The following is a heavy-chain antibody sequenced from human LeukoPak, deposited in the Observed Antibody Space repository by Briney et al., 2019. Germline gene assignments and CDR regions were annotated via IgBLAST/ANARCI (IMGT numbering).Heavy chain of an antibody. CDR3: ARRKGYVGWFDP. Sequence: SSETLSLTCAVYGGSFSGYYWSWIRQPPGKGLEWIGEINHSGSTNYNPSLKSRVTISVDTSKNQFSLKLSSVTAADTAVYYCARRKGYVGWFDPWGQGTLVTVSS. CDR2: INHSGST. D-gene: IGHD1-1*01. V-gene: IGHV4-34*01. CDR1: GGSFSGYY. J-gene: IGHJ5*02.